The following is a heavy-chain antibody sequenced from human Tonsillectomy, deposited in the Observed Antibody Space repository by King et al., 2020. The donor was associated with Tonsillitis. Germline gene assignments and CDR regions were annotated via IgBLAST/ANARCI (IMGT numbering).Heavy chain of an antibody. Sequence: QLVQSGAEVKKPGASVTVSCEASGLTSTSYGINWVRQAPGQGLEWMGQISIYNGNNFDGNTNYAQKFQGRVTTTTDTATSTAYLDLRSLTSDDTAVYYCAITTQNDPESWGQGTLITVSS. D-gene: IGHD1-1*01. CDR1: GLTSTSYG. V-gene: IGHV1-18*04. J-gene: IGHJ5*02. CDR3: AITTQNDPES. CDR2: ISIYNGNNFDGNT.